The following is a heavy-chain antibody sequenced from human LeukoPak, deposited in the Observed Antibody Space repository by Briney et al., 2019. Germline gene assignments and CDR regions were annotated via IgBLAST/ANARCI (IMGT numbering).Heavy chain of an antibody. V-gene: IGHV3-11*06. J-gene: IGHJ4*02. CDR2: INSDSTYI. CDR1: GFTFSSYY. Sequence: GGSLRLSCAASGFTFSSYYMSWIRQAPGKGLEWISYINSDSTYINYADSVKGRFTMSRDNGQNSVYLQMDSLRAEDTAVYYCARGTGYGVFDYWGQGTLVTVSS. CDR3: ARGTGYGVFDY. D-gene: IGHD1-14*01.